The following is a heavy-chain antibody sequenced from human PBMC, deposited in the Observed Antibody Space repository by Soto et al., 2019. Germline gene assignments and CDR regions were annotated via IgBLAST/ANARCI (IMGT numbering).Heavy chain of an antibody. CDR1: GVSFNRYS. CDR2: ISSTTNYI. CDR3: ARESEGLTSNFDY. J-gene: IGHJ4*02. Sequence: PWGSLRLSCAASGVSFNRYSMNWVRQAPGKGLEWFSSISSTTNYIYYGDSMKGRFTISRDNAKNPLYLEMNSLRAEDTAVYYCARESEGLTSNFDYWGRGTLVTVSS. V-gene: IGHV3-21*06.